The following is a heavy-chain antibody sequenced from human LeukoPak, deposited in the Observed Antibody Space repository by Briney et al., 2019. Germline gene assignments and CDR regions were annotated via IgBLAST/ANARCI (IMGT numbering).Heavy chain of an antibody. CDR3: ARDQDGSYYYGSGSYTFDY. Sequence: GGSLRLSCAASGFTFSSYSMNWVRQAPGKGLEWVSSISSSSSYIYYADSVKGRFTISRDNAKNSLYLQMNSLRAEDTAVYYCARDQDGSYYYGSGSYTFDYWGQGTLVTVSS. J-gene: IGHJ4*02. V-gene: IGHV3-21*01. CDR2: ISSSSSYI. CDR1: GFTFSSYS. D-gene: IGHD3-10*01.